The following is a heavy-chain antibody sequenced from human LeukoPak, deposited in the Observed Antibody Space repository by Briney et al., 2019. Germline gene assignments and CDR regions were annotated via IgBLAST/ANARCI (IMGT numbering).Heavy chain of an antibody. Sequence: ASVKVSCKASGYTFTSYGISWVRQAPGQGLEWMGWISAYNGNTNYAQKFQGRVTMTEDTSTDTAYMELSSLRSEDTAVYYCATVGGLWDIVVVPAAPNFDYWGQGTLVTVSS. CDR3: ATVGGLWDIVVVPAAPNFDY. D-gene: IGHD2-2*01. CDR1: GYTFTSYG. CDR2: ISAYNGNT. J-gene: IGHJ4*02. V-gene: IGHV1-18*01.